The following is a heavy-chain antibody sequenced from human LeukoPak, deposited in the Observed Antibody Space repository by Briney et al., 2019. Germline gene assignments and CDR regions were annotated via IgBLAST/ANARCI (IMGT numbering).Heavy chain of an antibody. Sequence: GGSLRLSCAASGFTVSSNYMSWVRQAPGKGLEWVSVIYSGGSTYYADSVKGRFTISRDNSKNTLYLQMYSLRAEDTAVYYCARDRHFYYDSSGYSDAFDIWGQGTMVTVSS. J-gene: IGHJ3*02. CDR1: GFTVSSNY. CDR2: IYSGGST. CDR3: ARDRHFYYDSSGYSDAFDI. D-gene: IGHD3-22*01. V-gene: IGHV3-53*01.